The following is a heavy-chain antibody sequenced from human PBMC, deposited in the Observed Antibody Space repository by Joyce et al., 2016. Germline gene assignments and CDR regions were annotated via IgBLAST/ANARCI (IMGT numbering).Heavy chain of an antibody. CDR1: GYTFTGFD. J-gene: IGHJ4*02. V-gene: IGHV1-8*01. CDR3: ARGGSGWPLDY. CDR2: MNPNSCRT. D-gene: IGHD6-19*01. Sequence: QVQLVQSGAEVKKPGASVMVSCKASGYTFTGFDINWVRRATGQGLEWMGWMNPNSCRTGYAQEFQGRLTMTRDASISTAYMELSSLTSEDTAVYYCARGGSGWPLDYWGQGTLVTVSS.